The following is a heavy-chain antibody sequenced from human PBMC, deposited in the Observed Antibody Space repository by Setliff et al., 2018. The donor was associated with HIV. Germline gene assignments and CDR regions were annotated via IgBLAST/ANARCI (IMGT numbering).Heavy chain of an antibody. D-gene: IGHD6-13*01. J-gene: IGHJ1*01. V-gene: IGHV4-61*02. CDR3: ARGYSSSWYAVEYFQY. Sequence: PSETLSLTCTVSGGAISSGSYYWSWIRQPAGKGLEWIGRIYTSGSTNYNPSLKSRVTISVDTSKNQFSLQLSSVTAADTAVYYCARGYSSSWYAVEYFQYWGQGTLVNVSS. CDR2: IYTSGST. CDR1: GGAISSGSYY.